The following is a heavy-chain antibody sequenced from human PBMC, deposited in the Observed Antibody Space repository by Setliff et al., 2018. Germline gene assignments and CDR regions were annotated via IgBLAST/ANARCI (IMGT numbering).Heavy chain of an antibody. D-gene: IGHD3-16*01. CDR2: VYYTGIT. CDR3: ARYPSKPPELGIYGWIDY. CDR1: GGPINNFRDY. V-gene: IGHV4-39*07. Sequence: SETLSLTCNVSGGPINNFRDYWGWIRQAPGKGLEWIGNVYYTGITYYNPSLKSRVTMSVDTSKNQFSLKLASVTAADTAVYYCARYPSKPPELGIYGWIDYWGLGTLVTVSS. J-gene: IGHJ4*02.